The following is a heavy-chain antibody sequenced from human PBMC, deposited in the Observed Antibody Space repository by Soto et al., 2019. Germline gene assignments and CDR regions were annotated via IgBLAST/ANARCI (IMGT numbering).Heavy chain of an antibody. Sequence: PGGSLRLSCAASGFTFSNAWMSWVRQAPGKGLEWVGRIKSKTDGGTTDYAAPVKGRFTISRDDSKNTLYLQMNSLKTEDTAVYYCTTRKITGLYAADAFDIWGQGTMVTVSS. V-gene: IGHV3-15*01. CDR2: IKSKTDGGTT. J-gene: IGHJ3*02. D-gene: IGHD1-20*01. CDR3: TTRKITGLYAADAFDI. CDR1: GFTFSNAW.